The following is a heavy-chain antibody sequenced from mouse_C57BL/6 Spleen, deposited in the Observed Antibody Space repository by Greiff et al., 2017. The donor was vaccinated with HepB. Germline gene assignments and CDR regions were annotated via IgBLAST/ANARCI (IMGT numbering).Heavy chain of an antibody. V-gene: IGHV8-12*01. CDR3: ARREEYYGSSYWYFDV. CDR1: GFSLSTSGMG. CDR2: IYWDDDK. Sequence: QVTLKESGPGILQSSQTLSLTCSFSGFSLSTSGMGVSWIRQPSGKGLEWLAHIYWDDDKRYNPSLKSRLTISKDTSRNQVFLKITSVDTADTATYYCARREEYYGSSYWYFDVWGTGTTVTVSS. D-gene: IGHD1-1*01. J-gene: IGHJ1*03.